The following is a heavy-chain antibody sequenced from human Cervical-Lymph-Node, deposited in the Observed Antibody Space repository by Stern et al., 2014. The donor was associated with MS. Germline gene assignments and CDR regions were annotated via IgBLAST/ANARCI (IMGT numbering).Heavy chain of an antibody. CDR1: GYTFTSYY. J-gene: IGHJ4*02. Sequence: VQLVQSGAEVRMPGASVKVSCKTSGYTFTSYYMHWVRQAPGQGLEWMGIINPSDGRTSYAQNLRGRVTMTRDTSTSTVFMELSSLRSDDTAVYYCARGDYFDYWGQGTLVTVSS. V-gene: IGHV1-46*04. CDR2: INPSDGRT. CDR3: ARGDYFDY.